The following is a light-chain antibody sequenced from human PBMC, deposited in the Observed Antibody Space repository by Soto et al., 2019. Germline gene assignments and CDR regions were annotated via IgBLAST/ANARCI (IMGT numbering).Light chain of an antibody. J-gene: IGLJ1*01. CDR2: EVT. Sequence: QSVLTQPASVSGSPGQSITISCTGTSSDVGGYNYVSWYQHHPGKAPKLMIYEVTNRPSGVSIRFSGSKSGTTASLTISGLQAEDEADYYCLSFTRSFTYLFGIGTKVTV. V-gene: IGLV2-14*01. CDR1: SSDVGGYNY. CDR3: LSFTRSFTYL.